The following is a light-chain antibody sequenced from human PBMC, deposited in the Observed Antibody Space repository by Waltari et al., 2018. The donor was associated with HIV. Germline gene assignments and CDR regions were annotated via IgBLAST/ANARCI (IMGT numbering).Light chain of an antibody. CDR2: DVS. Sequence: QSALTQPRSVSGSPGQPVTISCTGTSRAVGASNYVSWYHQHPGKAPKVIISDVSKRPSGVPDRFSGSKSGNTSSLTISGLQAEDEADYYCCSYAGSYTRVFGGGTKLTVL. V-gene: IGLV2-11*01. CDR3: CSYAGSYTRV. CDR1: SRAVGASNY. J-gene: IGLJ3*02.